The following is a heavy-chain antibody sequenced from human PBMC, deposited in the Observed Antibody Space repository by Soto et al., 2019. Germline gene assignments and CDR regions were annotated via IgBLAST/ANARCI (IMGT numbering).Heavy chain of an antibody. Sequence: QVQLVESGGGVVQPGRSLRLSCAASGFTFRSYTLHWVRQAPGKGLEWVAVISYDGSNKYYADSVKGRFTISRDNSKNTLYLQMNSLRPADKAVFYCANDPAPNGDYGNWFDPGGQCTLVTVSS. CDR1: GFTFRSYT. J-gene: IGHJ5*02. V-gene: IGHV3-30*18. CDR3: ANDPAPNGDYGNWFDP. CDR2: ISYDGSNK. D-gene: IGHD4-17*01.